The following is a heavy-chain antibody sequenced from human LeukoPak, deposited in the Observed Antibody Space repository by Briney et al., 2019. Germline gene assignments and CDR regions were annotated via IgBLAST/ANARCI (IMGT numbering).Heavy chain of an antibody. D-gene: IGHD6-13*01. Sequence: GGSLRLSYAASGFSFRSYTINWVRQAPGKGLEWVSSISSSGSLIYYADSVRGRFTVSRDNAKNSLHLQMNSLRAEDTAVYYCARVGVEQYLVLSCSMDVWGKGTTVTVSA. V-gene: IGHV3-21*01. CDR1: GFSFRSYT. CDR2: ISSSGSLI. J-gene: IGHJ6*04. CDR3: ARVGVEQYLVLSCSMDV.